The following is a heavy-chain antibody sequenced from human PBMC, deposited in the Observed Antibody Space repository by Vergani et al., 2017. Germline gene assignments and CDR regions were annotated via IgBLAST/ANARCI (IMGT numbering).Heavy chain of an antibody. J-gene: IGHJ4*02. Sequence: EVQLVESGGGLVQPGRSLRLSCAASGFTFSSYWMHWVRQAPGKGLVWVSRINSDGSSTSYADSVKGRFTISRDNAKNTLYLQMNSLRAEDTAVYYCARGGGGYCSSTSCYAFDYWGQGTLVTVSS. CDR3: ARGGGGYCSSTSCYAFDY. CDR2: INSDGSST. CDR1: GFTFSSYW. V-gene: IGHV3-74*02. D-gene: IGHD2-2*01.